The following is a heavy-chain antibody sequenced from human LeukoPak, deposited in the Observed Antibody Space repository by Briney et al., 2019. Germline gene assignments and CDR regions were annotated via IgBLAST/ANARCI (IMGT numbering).Heavy chain of an antibody. CDR3: AKDKSSGPFDY. J-gene: IGHJ4*02. CDR2: IRYDGSNK. CDR1: GFTFSSYA. Sequence: GGSLRLSCAASGFTFSSYAMSWVRQAPGKGLEWVAFIRYDGSNKYYADSVKGRFTISRDNSKNTLYLQMNSLRAEDTAVYYCAKDKSSGPFDYWGQGTLVTVSS. D-gene: IGHD3-22*01. V-gene: IGHV3-30*02.